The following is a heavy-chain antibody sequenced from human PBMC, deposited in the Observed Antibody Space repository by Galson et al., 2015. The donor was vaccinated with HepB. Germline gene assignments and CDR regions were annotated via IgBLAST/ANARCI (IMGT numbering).Heavy chain of an antibody. D-gene: IGHD3-22*01. V-gene: IGHV1-69*01. CDR1: GGTFSSYA. J-gene: IGHJ6*02. CDR2: IIPIFGIA. CDR3: ARGVTMIVGGPRANYYGMDV. Sequence: VSCKASGGTFSSYAISWVRQAPGQGLEWMGGIIPIFGIANYAQKFQGRVTITADESTSTAYMELSSLRSEDTAVYYCARGVTMIVGGPRANYYGMDVWGQGTTVAVSS.